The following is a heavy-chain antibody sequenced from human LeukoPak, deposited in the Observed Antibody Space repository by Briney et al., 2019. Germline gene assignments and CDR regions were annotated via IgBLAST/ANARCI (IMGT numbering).Heavy chain of an antibody. J-gene: IGHJ6*02. CDR2: ISAYNGNT. V-gene: IGHV1-18*01. Sequence: ASVKVSCKASGYTFTSYGISWVRQAPGQGLEWMGWISAYNGNTNYAQKLQGRVTMTTDTSTSTAYMELRSLRSDDTAVYYCARVMKYQLLVSYYGMDVWGQGTTVTVPS. CDR3: ARVMKYQLLVSYYGMDV. D-gene: IGHD2-2*01. CDR1: GYTFTSYG.